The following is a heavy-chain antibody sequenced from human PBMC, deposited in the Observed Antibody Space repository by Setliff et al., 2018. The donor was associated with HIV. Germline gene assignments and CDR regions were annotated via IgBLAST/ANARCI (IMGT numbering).Heavy chain of an antibody. J-gene: IGHJ5*02. CDR2: ISGSGGST. D-gene: IGHD5-18*01. Sequence: PGGSLRLSCAASGFSFSDYAMTWVRRAPGKGLEWVSSISGSGGSTYYADSVKGRFTISRDSSKNTLYLQLNSLRAEDTAVYYCAALKGYSYGRGCFDPWGQGTLVTVSS. V-gene: IGHV3-23*01. CDR1: GFSFSDYA. CDR3: AALKGYSYGRGCFDP.